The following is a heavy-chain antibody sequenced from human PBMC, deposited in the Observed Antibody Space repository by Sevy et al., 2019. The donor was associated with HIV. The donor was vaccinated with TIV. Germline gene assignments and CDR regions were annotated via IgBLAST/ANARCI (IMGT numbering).Heavy chain of an antibody. Sequence: VSVKVSCKASGYTFTSYYMHWVRQAPGQGLEWMGIINPTGGSTSYAQRFQGRVTMTRDTSTSTVYMELSSLRSEDTAVYYCARDHSWNKGTYFDFWGQGTLVTVSS. CDR1: GYTFTSYY. J-gene: IGHJ4*02. D-gene: IGHD1-1*01. V-gene: IGHV1-46*03. CDR3: ARDHSWNKGTYFDF. CDR2: INPTGGST.